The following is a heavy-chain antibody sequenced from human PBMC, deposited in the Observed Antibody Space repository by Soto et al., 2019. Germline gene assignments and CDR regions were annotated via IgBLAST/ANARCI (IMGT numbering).Heavy chain of an antibody. CDR3: ARREFGGDAFDI. CDR2: IYPGDSDT. CDR1: GNSFTRSW. V-gene: IGHV5-51*01. J-gene: IGHJ3*02. D-gene: IGHD2-15*01. Sequence: GESLKISCQGSGNSFTRSWIGWVRQMPGKGLECMGIIYPGDSDTRYSPSFQGLVTISADKSMSTAHLQWSSLQASDTAIYYCARREFGGDAFDIWGPGTMVTVSS.